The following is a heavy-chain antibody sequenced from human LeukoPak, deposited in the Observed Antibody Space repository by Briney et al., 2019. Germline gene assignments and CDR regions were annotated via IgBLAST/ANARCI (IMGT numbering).Heavy chain of an antibody. J-gene: IGHJ5*02. Sequence: GESLQISCKGSGYSFTSYWIGWVRQMPGKGLEWMGIIYPGDSDTRYSPSFQGQVTISADKSISTAYLQWSSLKASDTAMYYCARRRYYYDRSGSSYFNWFDAWGQGTLVTVSS. CDR3: ARRRYYYDRSGSSYFNWFDA. CDR2: IYPGDSDT. V-gene: IGHV5-51*01. D-gene: IGHD3-22*01. CDR1: GYSFTSYW.